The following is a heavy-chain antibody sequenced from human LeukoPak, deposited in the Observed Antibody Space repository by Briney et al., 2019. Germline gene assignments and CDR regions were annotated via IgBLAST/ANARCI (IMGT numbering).Heavy chain of an antibody. Sequence: PGRSLRLSCAASGFTFSSYGMHWVRQAPGKGLEWVAVISYDGSNKYYADSVKGRFTISRDNSKNTLYLQMNSLRAEDTAVYYCATTQYCSGGSCFDYWGQGTLVTVSS. D-gene: IGHD2-15*01. CDR2: ISYDGSNK. V-gene: IGHV3-30*03. CDR1: GFTFSSYG. J-gene: IGHJ4*02. CDR3: ATTQYCSGGSCFDY.